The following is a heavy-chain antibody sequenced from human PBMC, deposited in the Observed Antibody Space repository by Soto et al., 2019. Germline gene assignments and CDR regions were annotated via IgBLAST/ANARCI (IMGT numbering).Heavy chain of an antibody. Sequence: QVQLQQWGAGLLKPSETLSLNCAVTGGSLSGYYWSWIRQPPGKGLEWIGEVKDGGHTNYSPSLRGRGTISSDTSNNPFSLRLNSVTAADTGVYYCARGQEGVVATHWDQGSLVTVSS. D-gene: IGHD5-12*01. CDR1: GGSLSGYY. CDR3: ARGQEGVVATH. J-gene: IGHJ4*02. CDR2: VKDGGHT. V-gene: IGHV4-34*01.